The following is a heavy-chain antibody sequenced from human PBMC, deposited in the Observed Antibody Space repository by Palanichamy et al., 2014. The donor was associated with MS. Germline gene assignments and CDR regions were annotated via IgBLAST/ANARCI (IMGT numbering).Heavy chain of an antibody. CDR1: GFTVSSNY. CDR2: IYSGGST. CDR3: ARDLRYCSGGSCYRYFQH. V-gene: IGHV3-66*01. J-gene: IGHJ1*01. D-gene: IGHD2-15*01. Sequence: EVQLVESGGGLVQPGGSLRLSCAASGFTVSSNYMSWVRQAPGKGLEWVSVIYSGGSTYYADSVKGRFTISRDNSKNTLYLQMNSLRAEDTAVYYCARDLRYCSGGSCYRYFQHWGQGTLVTVPS.